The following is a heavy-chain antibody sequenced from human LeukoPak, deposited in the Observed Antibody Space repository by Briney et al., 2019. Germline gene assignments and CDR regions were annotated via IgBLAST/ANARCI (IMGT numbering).Heavy chain of an antibody. CDR3: ARAPDFWSGYFDY. D-gene: IGHD3-3*01. V-gene: IGHV3-23*01. J-gene: IGHJ4*02. CDR2: ISGSGGST. CDR1: GFTFSSYA. Sequence: GGSLRLSCAASGFTFSSYAMSWVRQAPGKGLEWVSAISGSGGSTYYADSVKGRFTISRDNAKNSLYLQMNSLRAEDTAVYYCARAPDFWSGYFDYWGQGILVTVSS.